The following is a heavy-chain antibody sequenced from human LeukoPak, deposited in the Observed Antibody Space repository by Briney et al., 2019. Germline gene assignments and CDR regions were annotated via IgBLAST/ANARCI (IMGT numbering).Heavy chain of an antibody. CDR2: ISYDGSNK. V-gene: IGHV3-30-3*01. CDR3: AKDMYSFEY. D-gene: IGHD2-21*01. J-gene: IGHJ4*02. CDR1: GFTFSSYA. Sequence: GGSLRLSCAASGFTFSSYAMHWVRQAPGKGLEWVAVISYDGSNKYYADSVKGRFSISRDNSKNTLYLQMNTLKPEDTAVYYCAKDMYSFEYWGQGVLVTVSS.